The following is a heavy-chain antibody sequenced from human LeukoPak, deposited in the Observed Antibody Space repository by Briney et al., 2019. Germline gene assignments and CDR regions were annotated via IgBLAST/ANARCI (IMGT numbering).Heavy chain of an antibody. CDR3: ARARDGNYYDTEELIDY. J-gene: IGHJ4*02. Sequence: GASVKVSCKTSGYTFTGYYMHWVRQAPGQGLEWMGWINPNSGGTNYAQKFQGRVTMTRDTSISTAYMELSRLRSDDTAVYYCARARDGNYYDTEELIDYWGQGTLVTVSS. CDR2: INPNSGGT. D-gene: IGHD3-22*01. CDR1: GYTFTGYY. V-gene: IGHV1-2*02.